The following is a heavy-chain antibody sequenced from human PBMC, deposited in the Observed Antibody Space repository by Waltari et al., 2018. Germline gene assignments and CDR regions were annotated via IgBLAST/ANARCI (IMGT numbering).Heavy chain of an antibody. CDR2: IIPSLGIA. CDR3: ARQLPGGSSSWYGY. V-gene: IGHV1-69*02. Sequence: QVQLVQSGAEVKKPGSSVKVSCKASGGTFSSYTISWVRQAPGQGLEWMGRIIPSLGIANYAQKFQGRVTITADKSTSTAYMELSSLRSEDTAVYYCARQLPGGSSSWYGYWGQGTLVIVSS. CDR1: GGTFSSYT. J-gene: IGHJ4*02. D-gene: IGHD6-13*01.